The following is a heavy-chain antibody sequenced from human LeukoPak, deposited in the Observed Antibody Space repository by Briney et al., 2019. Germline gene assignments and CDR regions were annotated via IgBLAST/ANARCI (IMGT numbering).Heavy chain of an antibody. CDR1: GFTFSSYA. V-gene: IGHV3-23*01. CDR3: ASRNYDSIGYYFVY. D-gene: IGHD3-22*01. J-gene: IGHJ4*02. CDR2: ISGSGGST. Sequence: GGSLRLSCAASGFTFSSYAMSWVRQAPGKGLEWVSAISGSGGSTYYADSVKGRFTISRDNSKNTLYLQMNSLRAEDTAVYYCASRNYDSIGYYFVYWGQGTLVTVSS.